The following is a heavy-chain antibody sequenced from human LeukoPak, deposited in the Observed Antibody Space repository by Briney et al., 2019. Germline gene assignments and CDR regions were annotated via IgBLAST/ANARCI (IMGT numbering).Heavy chain of an antibody. CDR2: IYYSGSP. D-gene: IGHD3-10*01. V-gene: IGHV4-39*01. Sequence: SETLSLTRTVSGGSMSSSSYYWGWIRQPPGKGLEWIGSIYYSGSPYYNPSLKSRVTISVDTSKNQFSLKLSSVTAADTAVYYCAHDKGLVLLWFGELLGGFFDYRGQGTLVTVSS. J-gene: IGHJ4*02. CDR3: AHDKGLVLLWFGELLGGFFDY. CDR1: GGSMSSSSYY.